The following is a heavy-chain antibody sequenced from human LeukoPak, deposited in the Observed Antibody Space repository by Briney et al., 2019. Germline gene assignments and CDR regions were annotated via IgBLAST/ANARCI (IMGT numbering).Heavy chain of an antibody. CDR1: GFTVSSNY. V-gene: IGHV3-66*01. Sequence: GGSLRLSCAASGFTVSSNYMSWVRQAPGKGPEWVSVIYSGGSTYYADSVKGRFTISRDNSKNTLYLQMNSLRAEDTAVYYCARVRRGIAAAGTSRYFDYWGQGTLVTVSS. J-gene: IGHJ4*02. D-gene: IGHD6-13*01. CDR2: IYSGGST. CDR3: ARVRRGIAAAGTSRYFDY.